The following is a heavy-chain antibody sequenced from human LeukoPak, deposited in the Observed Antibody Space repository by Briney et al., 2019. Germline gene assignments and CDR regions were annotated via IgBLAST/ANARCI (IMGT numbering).Heavy chain of an antibody. CDR3: ARSYYGSGSYSQSDY. CDR1: GFTFSSYW. V-gene: IGHV3-74*01. D-gene: IGHD3-10*01. J-gene: IGHJ4*02. CDR2: IMSDGSST. Sequence: GGSLRLSCAASGFTFSSYWMHWVRQAPGKGLEWVSRIMSDGSSTTYADSVKGRFTISRDNAKNTLYLQMISLRAEDTAVYYCARSYYGSGSYSQSDYWGQGTLVTVSS.